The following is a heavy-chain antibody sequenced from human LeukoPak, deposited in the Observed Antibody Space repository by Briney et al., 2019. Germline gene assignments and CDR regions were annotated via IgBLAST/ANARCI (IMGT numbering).Heavy chain of an antibody. CDR3: ARHISVVQNAPLDY. Sequence: ESLKISRQGSGYSFSSYWIAWVRQMPEKGLEWVGIIYPGDSDLRYSPSFQGQVTISADKSINTAYLQWSSLKASDTSIYFCARHISVVQNAPLDYWGQGTLVTVSS. V-gene: IGHV5-51*01. J-gene: IGHJ4*02. D-gene: IGHD2-21*01. CDR1: GYSFSSYW. CDR2: IYPGDSDL.